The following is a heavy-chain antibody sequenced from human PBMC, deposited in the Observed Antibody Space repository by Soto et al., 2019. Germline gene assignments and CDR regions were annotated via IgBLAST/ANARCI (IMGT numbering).Heavy chain of an antibody. J-gene: IGHJ6*02. D-gene: IGHD2-8*01. CDR1: GYTFTGYY. CDR3: ARCPYCTNGVCPHYYYGMDV. CDR2: INPNSGGT. V-gene: IGHV1-2*04. Sequence: VKGSCKASGYTFTGYYIHWGRQANGQGIEWMGWINPNSGGTNYAQKFQGWVTMTRDTSISTAYMELSRLRSDDTAVYYCARCPYCTNGVCPHYYYGMDVWGQGPTVTVSS.